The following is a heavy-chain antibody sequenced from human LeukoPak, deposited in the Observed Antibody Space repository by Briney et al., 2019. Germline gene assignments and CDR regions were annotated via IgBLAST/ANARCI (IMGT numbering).Heavy chain of an antibody. J-gene: IGHJ4*02. V-gene: IGHV3-11*05. CDR1: GFTFSDYY. Sequence: GGSLRLSCAASGFTFSDYYMSWIRQAPGKGLEWVSYISSSSTYTDYADSMKGRFTISRDNAKNSLFLQMNSLRAEDTAVYYCARERSGSYGQFDIWGQGTLVTVSS. CDR3: ARERSGSYGQFDI. CDR2: ISSSSTYT. D-gene: IGHD1-26*01.